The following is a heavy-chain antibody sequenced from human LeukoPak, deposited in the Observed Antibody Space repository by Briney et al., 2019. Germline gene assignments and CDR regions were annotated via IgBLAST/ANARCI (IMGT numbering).Heavy chain of an antibody. J-gene: IGHJ4*02. V-gene: IGHV3-33*06. CDR1: GFTYSHFG. CDR2: IWSDGTEK. Sequence: GGSLRLSCTASGFTYSHFGMHWVRRAPGKGLEWVAVIWSDGTEKYYGDAVKGRFTISRDNSRNTLYLQMNNLGDDDTAVYYCSKDAQRGFDYSNSLEYWGQGTLVIVSS. D-gene: IGHD4-11*01. CDR3: SKDAQRGFDYSNSLEY.